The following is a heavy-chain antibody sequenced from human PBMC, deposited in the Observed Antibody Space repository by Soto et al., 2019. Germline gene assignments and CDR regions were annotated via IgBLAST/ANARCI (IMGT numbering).Heavy chain of an antibody. D-gene: IGHD2-15*01. CDR1: GGSIRNVY. Sequence: SETLSLTCTVSGGSIRNVYWSWIRQAPGKGLEWIGFIFHSGNAKYNPSLKSRVTISVDTSKNQFSLSLDSVTAADTAVYFCARAHAPTLPFDYWGQGTLVTVSS. CDR3: ARAHAPTLPFDY. CDR2: IFHSGNA. J-gene: IGHJ4*01. V-gene: IGHV4-59*01.